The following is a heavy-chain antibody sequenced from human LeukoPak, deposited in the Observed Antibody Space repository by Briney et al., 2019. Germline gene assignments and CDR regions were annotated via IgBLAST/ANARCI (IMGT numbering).Heavy chain of an antibody. CDR1: GYSISSGYY. CDR2: IYHSGST. Sequence: SETLSLTCTVSGYSISSGYYWGWIRQPPGKGLEWIGSIYHSGSTYYNPSLKSRVTISVDTSKNQFSLKLSSVTAADTAVYYCARDSGQQYYYYYMDVWGKGTTVTVSS. D-gene: IGHD5-12*01. J-gene: IGHJ6*03. CDR3: ARDSGQQYYYYYMDV. V-gene: IGHV4-38-2*02.